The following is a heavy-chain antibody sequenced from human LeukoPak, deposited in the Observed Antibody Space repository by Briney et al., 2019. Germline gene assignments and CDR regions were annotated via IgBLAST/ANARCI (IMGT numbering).Heavy chain of an antibody. J-gene: IGHJ6*02. V-gene: IGHV3-66*01. D-gene: IGHD3-10*01. CDR3: ARGTMVRGLDV. Sequence: GRSERLSCAATAFTVGSNYMSWVGQASGKGLEWVSVIYSGGSTYYADSVKGRFTISRDNSKNTLYLQMNSLRAEDTAVYYCARGTMVRGLDVWGQGTTVTVSS. CDR2: IYSGGST. CDR1: AFTVGSNY.